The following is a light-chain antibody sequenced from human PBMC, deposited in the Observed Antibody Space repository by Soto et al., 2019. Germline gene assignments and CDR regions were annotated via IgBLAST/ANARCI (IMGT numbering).Light chain of an antibody. CDR3: QQYNNWPRVFT. V-gene: IGKV3-15*01. CDR2: GAS. CDR1: QSVSSN. Sequence: EIVMTQSPATLSVSPGERATLSCRASQSVSSNLAWYQQKPGQAPRLLIYGASTRATGIPASFSGSGSGTEFTLTISNLQSEDFAVYYCQQYNNWPRVFTVGPGTKVDIK. J-gene: IGKJ3*01.